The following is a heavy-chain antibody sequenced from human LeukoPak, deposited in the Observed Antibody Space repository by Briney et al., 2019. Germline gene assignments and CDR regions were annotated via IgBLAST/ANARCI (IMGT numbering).Heavy chain of an antibody. D-gene: IGHD6-19*01. V-gene: IGHV3-66*01. CDR1: GLIVSSNY. Sequence: HSGGSLRLSCAASGLIVSSNYMSWVRQAPGKGLEWVSMIYRDGNTNYADSVKGRFTISRANSKNTLSLQMNSLRAEDTAVYYCACSGPYSNGGVMTDYWGQGTLVTVSS. J-gene: IGHJ4*02. CDR2: IYRDGNT. CDR3: ACSGPYSNGGVMTDY.